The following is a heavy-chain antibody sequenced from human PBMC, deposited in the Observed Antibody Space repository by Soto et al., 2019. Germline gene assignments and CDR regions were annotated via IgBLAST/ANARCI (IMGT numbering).Heavy chain of an antibody. CDR2: MNPNRGNT. CDR3: ARGSYYYYGMDA. J-gene: IGHJ6*02. Sequence: QVQLVQSGAEVKKPGASVKVSCKASGYTFTSYDINWVRQATGQGLEWMGWMNPNRGNTGYAQKFQGRVPMTRNTSISTAYMELSRLRTEVTAVYYCARGSYYYYGMDAWGQGTTVTVSS. CDR1: GYTFTSYD. V-gene: IGHV1-8*01.